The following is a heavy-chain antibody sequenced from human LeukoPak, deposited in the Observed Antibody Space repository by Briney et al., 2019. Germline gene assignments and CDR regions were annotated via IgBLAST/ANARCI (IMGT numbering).Heavy chain of an antibody. CDR3: ARVGGMTTINNAAFDI. V-gene: IGHV4-59*01. D-gene: IGHD4-4*01. CDR1: GGSINSFY. J-gene: IGHJ3*02. Sequence: SQTLSLTCTVSGGSINSFYWNWIRQPPGKEPEWIGYIYHSGSTNYNPSLKGRLTISLDRPKNQFSLKLTSVTAADTAIYYCARVGGMTTINNAAFDIWGQGTMVTVSS. CDR2: IYHSGST.